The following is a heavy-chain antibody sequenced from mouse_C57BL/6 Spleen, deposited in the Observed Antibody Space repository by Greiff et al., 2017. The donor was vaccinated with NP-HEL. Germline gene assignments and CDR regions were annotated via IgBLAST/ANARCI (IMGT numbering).Heavy chain of an antibody. V-gene: IGHV5-6*01. J-gene: IGHJ2*01. D-gene: IGHD4-1*01. CDR3: ARVGLGFDY. CDR1: GFTFSSYG. CDR2: ISSGGSYT. Sequence: EVQLQQSGGDLVKPGGSLKLSCAASGFTFSSYGMSWVRQTPDKRLEWVATISSGGSYTYYPDSVKGRFPISRDNAKNTLYLQMSSLKSEDTAMYYCARVGLGFDYWGQGTTLTVSS.